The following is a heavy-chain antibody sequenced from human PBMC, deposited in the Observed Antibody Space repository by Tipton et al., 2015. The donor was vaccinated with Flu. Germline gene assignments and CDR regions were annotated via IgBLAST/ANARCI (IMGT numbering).Heavy chain of an antibody. CDR1: GGSISSYY. CDR2: IYYSGST. J-gene: IGHJ4*02. CDR3: ARGKGDFDY. V-gene: IGHV4-39*07. Sequence: TLSLTCTVSGGSISSYYWGWIRQPQGKGLEWIGSIYYSGSTYYNPSLKSRVTISVDTSKNQFSLKLSSVTAADTAVYYCARGKGDFDYWGQGTLVTVSS.